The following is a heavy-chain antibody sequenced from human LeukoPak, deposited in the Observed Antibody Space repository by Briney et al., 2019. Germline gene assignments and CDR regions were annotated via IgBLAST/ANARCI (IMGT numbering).Heavy chain of an antibody. V-gene: IGHV4-39*07. CDR3: ARDLGGELLPTYYFDY. CDR1: GGSISSSSYY. D-gene: IGHD1-26*01. Sequence: ASETLSLTCTVSGGSISSSSYYWGWIRQPPGKGLEWIATIYYSGSTYYNPSLKSRVTISVDTSKNQFSLKLSSVTAADTAVYYCARDLGGELLPTYYFDYWGQGTLVTVSS. CDR2: IYYSGST. J-gene: IGHJ4*02.